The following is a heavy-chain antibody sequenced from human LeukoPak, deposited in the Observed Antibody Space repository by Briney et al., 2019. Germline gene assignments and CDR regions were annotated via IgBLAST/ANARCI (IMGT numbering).Heavy chain of an antibody. CDR1: GFTVSSYG. V-gene: IGHV3-33*01. CDR3: ARPRGEDGEPYYFDY. Sequence: GGSLRLSCAASGFTVSSYGMHWVRQAPGKGLEWVAVIWYDGSNKYYADSVKGRFTISRDNSKKTLDLQMNSLRAEDTAVYYCARPRGEDGEPYYFDYWGQGTLVTVSS. J-gene: IGHJ4*02. CDR2: IWYDGSNK. D-gene: IGHD5-24*01.